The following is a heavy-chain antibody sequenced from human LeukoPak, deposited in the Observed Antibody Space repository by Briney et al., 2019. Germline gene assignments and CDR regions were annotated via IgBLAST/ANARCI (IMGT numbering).Heavy chain of an antibody. V-gene: IGHV3-33*05. CDR1: GFTFSSYG. Sequence: PGGSLRLSCAASGFTFSSYGMHWVRQAPGKGLEWVAVVSYDGSNKDYADSVKGRFTISRDNSKNTLFLQVNSLTVEDTAAYYCARDWPTIAAAGTIPEYFQHWGQGTLVTVSS. D-gene: IGHD6-13*01. CDR2: VSYDGSNK. J-gene: IGHJ1*01. CDR3: ARDWPTIAAAGTIPEYFQH.